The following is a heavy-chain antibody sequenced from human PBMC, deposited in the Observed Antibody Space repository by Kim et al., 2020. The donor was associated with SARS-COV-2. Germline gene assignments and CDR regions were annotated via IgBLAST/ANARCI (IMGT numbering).Heavy chain of an antibody. CDR3: ARIGVLGRWLHTYFDY. V-gene: IGHV4-59*01. J-gene: IGHJ4*02. Sequence: LKSRVTISVDTSKNQCSLKLSSVTAADTAVYYCARIGVLGRWLHTYFDYWGQGTLVTVSS. D-gene: IGHD5-12*01.